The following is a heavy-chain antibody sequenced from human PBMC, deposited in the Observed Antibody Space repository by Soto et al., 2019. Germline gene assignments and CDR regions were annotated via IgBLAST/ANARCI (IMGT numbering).Heavy chain of an antibody. V-gene: IGHV4-4*02. Sequence: QVQLQESGPGLVKPSGTLSLTCAVSSGSISSSNWWSWVRQPPGKGLEWIGEIYHSGSTNYNPSRKSRVTISVDKSKNQFSLKLSSVTAADTAVYYCASPSAIAVAGTAHPGAFDIWGQGTMVTVSS. D-gene: IGHD6-19*01. CDR2: IYHSGST. CDR3: ASPSAIAVAGTAHPGAFDI. CDR1: SGSISSSNW. J-gene: IGHJ3*02.